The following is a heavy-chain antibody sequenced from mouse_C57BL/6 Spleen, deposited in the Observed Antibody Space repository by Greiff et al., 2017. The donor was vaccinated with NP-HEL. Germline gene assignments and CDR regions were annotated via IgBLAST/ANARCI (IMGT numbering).Heavy chain of an antibody. Sequence: QVQLQQPGAELVKPGASVKLSCKASGYTFTSYWMHWVKQSPGQGLEWIGMIHSNSGSTNYNETFKSKATLTVDKSSSTAYMQLSSLTSKDSAVYYCASGGYYGRVVLPYDFDYWGQGTTLTVSS. D-gene: IGHD1-1*01. V-gene: IGHV1-64*01. CDR1: GYTFTSYW. J-gene: IGHJ2*01. CDR2: IHSNSGST. CDR3: ASGGYYGRVVLPYDFDY.